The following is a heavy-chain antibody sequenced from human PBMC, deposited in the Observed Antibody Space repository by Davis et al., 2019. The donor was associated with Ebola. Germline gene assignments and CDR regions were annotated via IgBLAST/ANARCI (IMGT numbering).Heavy chain of an antibody. CDR2: ISSSGSTI. D-gene: IGHD2-21*02. V-gene: IGHV3-11*01. CDR3: ARGSIVVVTAILLADGMDV. CDR1: GFTFSDYY. Sequence: PGGSLRLSCAASGFTFSDYYMSWIRQAPGKGLEWVSYISSSGSTIYYADSVKGRFTISRDNAKNSLYLQMNSLRAEDTAVYYCARGSIVVVTAILLADGMDVWGKGTTVTVSS. J-gene: IGHJ6*04.